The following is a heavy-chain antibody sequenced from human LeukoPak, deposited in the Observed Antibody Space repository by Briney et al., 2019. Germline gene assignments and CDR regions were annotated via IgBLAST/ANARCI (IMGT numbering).Heavy chain of an antibody. Sequence: GGSLRLSCAASGFTFNDYGMSWVRQVPGKGLEWVSGINWNGGSTGYADSVQGRFTISRDNAKNTLYLQVNSLRVEDTALYYCARDRPSYYYFDYWGQGTLVTVSS. CDR3: ARDRPSYYYFDY. CDR2: INWNGGST. D-gene: IGHD1-26*01. J-gene: IGHJ4*02. V-gene: IGHV3-20*04. CDR1: GFTFNDYG.